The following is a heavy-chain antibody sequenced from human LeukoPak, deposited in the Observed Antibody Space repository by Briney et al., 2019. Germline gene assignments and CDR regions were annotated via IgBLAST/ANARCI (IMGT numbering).Heavy chain of an antibody. CDR2: IIPIFGTA. D-gene: IGHD6-6*01. CDR3: STQRYSSSDPYYYYYYMDV. V-gene: IGHV1-69*05. CDR1: GGTFSSYA. J-gene: IGHJ6*03. Sequence: SVKVSCKASGGTFSSYAISWVRQAPGQGLEWMGGIIPIFGTANYAQKFQGRVTITTDESTSTAYMELSSLRSEDTAVYYCSTQRYSSSDPYYYYYYMDVWGKGTTVTVSS.